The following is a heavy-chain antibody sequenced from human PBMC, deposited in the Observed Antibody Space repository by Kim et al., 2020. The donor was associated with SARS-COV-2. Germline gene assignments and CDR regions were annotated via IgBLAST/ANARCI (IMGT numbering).Heavy chain of an antibody. J-gene: IGHJ6*02. Sequence: SVKVSCKASGGTFSSYAISWVRQAPGQGLEWMGGIIPIFGTANYAQKFQGRVTITADESTSTAYMELSSLRSEDTAVYYCAVRGAPLGYCSGGSCSDDPNYYYYGMDVWGQGTTVTVSS. D-gene: IGHD2-15*01. V-gene: IGHV1-69*13. CDR1: GGTFSSYA. CDR2: IIPIFGTA. CDR3: AVRGAPLGYCSGGSCSDDPNYYYYGMDV.